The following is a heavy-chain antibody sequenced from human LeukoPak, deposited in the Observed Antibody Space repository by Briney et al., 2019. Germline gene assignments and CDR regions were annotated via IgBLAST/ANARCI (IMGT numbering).Heavy chain of an antibody. CDR1: GYSFSNYW. D-gene: IGHD2-15*01. CDR3: ARLGIVVDERGFDY. CDR2: IYPGEYDI. J-gene: IGHJ4*02. V-gene: IGHV5-51*01. Sequence: GESLKISCKGSGYSFSNYWIGWVRQMPGKGLEWMGIIYPGEYDIRYSPSFQGQVTISADKSISTAYLQWSSLKASDTAMYYCARLGIVVDERGFDYWGQGTLVTVSS.